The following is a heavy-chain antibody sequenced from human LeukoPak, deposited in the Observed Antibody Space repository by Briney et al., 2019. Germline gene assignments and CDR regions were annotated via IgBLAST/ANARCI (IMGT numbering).Heavy chain of an antibody. J-gene: IGHJ4*02. CDR2: INIDGSRT. V-gene: IGHV3-74*01. D-gene: IGHD3-22*01. CDR3: ARDPAIQTWLSAYYFDY. CDR1: GFTFSSSW. Sequence: PGGSLRLSCAASGFTFSSSWMHWVRQAPGKGLVWVSRINIDGSRTTYADSVKGRFTISRDNAKNTLYVQMNSLRAEDTAVYYCARDPAIQTWLSAYYFDYWGQGTQVTVSS.